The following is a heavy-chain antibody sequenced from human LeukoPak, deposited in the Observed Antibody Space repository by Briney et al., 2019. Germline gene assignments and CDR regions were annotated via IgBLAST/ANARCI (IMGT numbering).Heavy chain of an antibody. CDR2: IRYDGSNK. CDR1: GFTFSSYG. CDR3: AKDRAGYCSSTSCPVWFDP. Sequence: GGSLRLSCAASGFTFSSYGMHWVRQAPGKGLEWVAFIRYDGSNKYYADSVKGRFTISRDNSKNTLYLQMNSLRAEDTAVYYCAKDRAGYCSSTSCPVWFDPWGQGTLVTVSS. D-gene: IGHD2-2*01. V-gene: IGHV3-30*02. J-gene: IGHJ5*02.